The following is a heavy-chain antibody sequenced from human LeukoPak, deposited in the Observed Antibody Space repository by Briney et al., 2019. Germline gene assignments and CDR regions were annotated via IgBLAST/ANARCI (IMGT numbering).Heavy chain of an antibody. J-gene: IGHJ1*01. D-gene: IGHD6-19*01. CDR1: GGSISIYH. V-gene: IGHV4-59*08. Sequence: SETLSLTCSVSGGSISIYHWTWIRQTPEKGLEWIGYIYYSGGTYYNPSLKSRVTKSVDTFKNQFSLKLTSVTAADTAVYYCARYGSTWNGYFQHWGPGTLVTVSS. CDR2: IYYSGGT. CDR3: ARYGSTWNGYFQH.